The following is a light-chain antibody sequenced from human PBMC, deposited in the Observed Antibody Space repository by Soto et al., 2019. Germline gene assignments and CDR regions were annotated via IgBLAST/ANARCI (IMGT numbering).Light chain of an antibody. CDR2: GAS. Sequence: EIVMTQSAAPLSVSAGEGATLSCRASQSVSSKLAWYQQKPGQAPRLLIYGASTRATGIPARFSGSGSGTEFTLIISSLQSEDAAVYYCQQYNSWLWTFGQGTKVDIK. V-gene: IGKV3-15*01. CDR1: QSVSSK. J-gene: IGKJ1*01. CDR3: QQYNSWLWT.